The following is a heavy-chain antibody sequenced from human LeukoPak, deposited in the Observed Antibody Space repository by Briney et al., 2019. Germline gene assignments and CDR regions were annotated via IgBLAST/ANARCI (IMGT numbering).Heavy chain of an antibody. V-gene: IGHV4-4*02. D-gene: IGHD4-23*01. CDR2: IYYGGTT. CDR1: GGSITSSHW. Sequence: PSETLSLTCAVSGGSITSSHWWSWARQPPGKGLEWIGEIYYGGTTNYNPSLKSRVTMSVDESKNQFSLKLSSVTAADTAVYYCATYFYGGDYVSYYFDYWGQGTLVTVSS. CDR3: ATYFYGGDYVSYYFDY. J-gene: IGHJ4*02.